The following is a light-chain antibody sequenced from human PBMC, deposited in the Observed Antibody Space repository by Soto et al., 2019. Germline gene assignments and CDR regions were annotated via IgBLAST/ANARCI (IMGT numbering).Light chain of an antibody. J-gene: IGKJ3*01. V-gene: IGKV3-20*01. Sequence: EIVLTQSPGSLSLSPRERATLSCRASQSVSNNYLAWYQQKPGQAPRLLIYGASNRATGIPDRFSGSGSGTDFTLTISRLEPEDFAVYYCQQYGTSPFTFGPGTKVDIK. CDR3: QQYGTSPFT. CDR1: QSVSNNY. CDR2: GAS.